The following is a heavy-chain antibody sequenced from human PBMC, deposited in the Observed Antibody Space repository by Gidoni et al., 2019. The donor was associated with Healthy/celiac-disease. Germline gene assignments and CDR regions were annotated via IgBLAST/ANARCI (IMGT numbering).Heavy chain of an antibody. CDR1: GFTFSSYA. V-gene: IGHV3-30-3*01. Sequence: QVQLVESGGGVVQPGRSLRLSCAASGFTFSSYAMHWVRQAPGKGLEWVAVISYDGSNKYYADSVKGRFTISRDNSKNTLYLQMNSLRAEDTAVYYCARDHSGLDYWGQGTLVTVSS. CDR2: ISYDGSNK. D-gene: IGHD6-19*01. CDR3: ARDHSGLDY. J-gene: IGHJ4*02.